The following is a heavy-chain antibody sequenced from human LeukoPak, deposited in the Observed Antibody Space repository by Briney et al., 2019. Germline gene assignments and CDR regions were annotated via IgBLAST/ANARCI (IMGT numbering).Heavy chain of an antibody. J-gene: IGHJ5*02. CDR1: GYTFTGYY. Sequence: ASVKVSCKASGYTFTGYYMHWVRQAPGQGLEWMGWINPNSGGTNYAQKFQGRVTMTRDTSISTAYMELSRLRSDDTAVYYCARDLQRRAWIDPWGQGTLVTVSS. D-gene: IGHD6-25*01. CDR3: ARDLQRRAWIDP. V-gene: IGHV1-2*02. CDR2: INPNSGGT.